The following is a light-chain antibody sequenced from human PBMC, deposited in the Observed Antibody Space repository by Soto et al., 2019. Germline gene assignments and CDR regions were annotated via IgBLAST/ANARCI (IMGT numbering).Light chain of an antibody. Sequence: DIQMTQSPSSQSASVGDRVTITCQASQDISNYLNWYQQKPGKAPKLLIYDASNLETGVPSRFSGSGSGTDFTFTISSLQPEDIATYYCQQYDNLLPMYTFGQGTKLEIK. V-gene: IGKV1-33*01. CDR1: QDISNY. J-gene: IGKJ2*01. CDR2: DAS. CDR3: QQYDNLLPMYT.